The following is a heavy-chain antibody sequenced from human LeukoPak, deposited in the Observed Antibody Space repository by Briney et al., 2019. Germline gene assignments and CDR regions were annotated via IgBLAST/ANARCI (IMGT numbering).Heavy chain of an antibody. D-gene: IGHD5-18*01. CDR2: IYYSGST. CDR1: GGSISSSSYY. Sequence: SETLSLTCTVSGGSISSSSYYWGWIRPPPGKGLEWIGSIYYSGSTYYNPSLKSRVTISVDTSKNQFSLKLSSVTAADTAVYYCATPSDTAMVPEWYFDLWGRGTLVTVSS. CDR3: ATPSDTAMVPEWYFDL. J-gene: IGHJ2*01. V-gene: IGHV4-39*01.